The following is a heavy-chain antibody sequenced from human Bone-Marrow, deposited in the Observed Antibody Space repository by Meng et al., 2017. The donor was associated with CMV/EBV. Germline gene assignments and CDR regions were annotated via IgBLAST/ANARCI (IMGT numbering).Heavy chain of an antibody. CDR1: GFIFSSYG. V-gene: IGHV3-30*02. J-gene: IGHJ4*02. CDR3: AKDQSTFYAYFDY. D-gene: IGHD3-16*01. CDR2: IQYDGSNK. Sequence: GEPLKISCAASGFIFSSYGMHWVRQAPGKGLEWVSFIQYDGSNKYYADSVKGRFTISRDNSKNAPYLQMNSLSAEDTAMYYCAKDQSTFYAYFDYWGQGPLVTVSS.